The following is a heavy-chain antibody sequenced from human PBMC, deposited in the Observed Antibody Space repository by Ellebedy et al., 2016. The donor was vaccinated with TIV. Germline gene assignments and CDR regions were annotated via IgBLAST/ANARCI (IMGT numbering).Heavy chain of an antibody. Sequence: GESLKISXAASGFSVETSGMTWVRQAPGKGLEWVSGISAISASDSSRAYYADPVKDRFTISRDNSKNTLFLQMNSLRAEDTAVYYCVRSLWSGYYGVETLDIWGQGTMVTVSS. D-gene: IGHD3-3*01. CDR1: GFSVETSG. CDR3: VRSLWSGYYGVETLDI. J-gene: IGHJ3*02. CDR2: ISAISASDSSRA. V-gene: IGHV3-23*01.